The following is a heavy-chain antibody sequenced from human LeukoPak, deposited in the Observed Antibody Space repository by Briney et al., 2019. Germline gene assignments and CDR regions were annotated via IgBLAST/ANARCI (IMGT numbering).Heavy chain of an antibody. D-gene: IGHD3-3*01. Sequence: SETLSLTCTVSGGSISSYYWSWIRQPPGKGPEWIAYIYYSGSTNYNPSLKSRVTISVDTSKKQFSLKLSSVTAADTAVYYCARDRYSDFWSGYFSFWGQGTLVTVSS. CDR2: IYYSGST. J-gene: IGHJ4*02. CDR3: ARDRYSDFWSGYFSF. CDR1: GGSISSYY. V-gene: IGHV4-59*01.